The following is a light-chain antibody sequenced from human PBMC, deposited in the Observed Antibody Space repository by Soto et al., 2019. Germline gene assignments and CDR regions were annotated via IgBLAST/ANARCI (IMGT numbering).Light chain of an antibody. CDR3: QQRSSYPAT. Sequence: DILLTQSRSTVSLSIGERGTXSCWASQSVNNFLAWYQQKPGQAPRLLIFDASYRATGIPGRLSGRGSGTDFTLTISSLEPEDFAVYYCQQRSSYPATFGPGTKVDIK. CDR1: QSVNNF. CDR2: DAS. J-gene: IGKJ3*01. V-gene: IGKV3-11*01.